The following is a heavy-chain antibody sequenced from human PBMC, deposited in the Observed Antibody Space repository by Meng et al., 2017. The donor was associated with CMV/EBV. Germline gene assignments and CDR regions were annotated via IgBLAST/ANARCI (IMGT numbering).Heavy chain of an antibody. D-gene: IGHD3-22*01. V-gene: IGHV3-21*01. CDR1: GFTFSSYA. CDR3: ARDLRPAREGGLASYYYDSSGYLAY. J-gene: IGHJ4*02. Sequence: GGSLRLSCAASGFTFSSYAVYWVRQAPGKGLEWVSSISSSSSYIYYADSVKGRFTISRDNAKNSLYLQMNSLRAEDTAVYYCARDLRPAREGGLASYYYDSSGYLAYWGQGTLVTVSS. CDR2: ISSSSSYI.